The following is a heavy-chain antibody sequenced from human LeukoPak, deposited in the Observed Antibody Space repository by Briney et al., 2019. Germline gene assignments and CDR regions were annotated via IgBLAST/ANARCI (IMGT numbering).Heavy chain of an antibody. CDR1: GGTFSSYA. D-gene: IGHD3-10*01. CDR3: ARGKWFGELNSMDV. J-gene: IGHJ6*02. CDR2: IIPIFGTA. V-gene: IGHV1-69*01. Sequence: GASVTVSCKASGGTFSSYAISWVRQAPGQGLEWMGGIIPIFGTANYAQKFQGRVTITADESTSTAYMELSSLRSEDTAVYYCARGKWFGELNSMDVWGQGTTVTVSS.